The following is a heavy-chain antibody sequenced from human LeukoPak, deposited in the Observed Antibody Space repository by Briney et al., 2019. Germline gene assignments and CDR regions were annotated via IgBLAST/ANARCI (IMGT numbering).Heavy chain of an antibody. J-gene: IGHJ4*02. D-gene: IGHD3-22*01. V-gene: IGHV3-74*01. CDR1: EFTFSAYW. CDR3: ARDLELTYYDSSGYDY. Sequence: PGGSLRLSCAASEFTFSAYWMHWVRQVPGKGLVWVSRINGDGSSTSYADSVKGRFTISRDNAKNTLYLQVNSLRAEDTAVYYCARDLELTYYDSSGYDYWGQGTPVTVSS. CDR2: INGDGSST.